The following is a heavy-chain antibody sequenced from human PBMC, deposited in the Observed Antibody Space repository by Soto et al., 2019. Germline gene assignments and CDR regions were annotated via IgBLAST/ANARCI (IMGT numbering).Heavy chain of an antibody. CDR1: GGSFSGYY. V-gene: IGHV4-34*01. CDR2: INHSGST. Sequence: PSETLSLTCAVYGGSFSGYYWSWIRQPPGKGLEWIGEINHSGSTNYNPSLKSRVTISVDTSKNQFSLKLSSVTAADTAVYYCAKDRGVRGRGLGDAFDIWGQGTMVTV. D-gene: IGHD3-10*01. J-gene: IGHJ3*02. CDR3: AKDRGVRGRGLGDAFDI.